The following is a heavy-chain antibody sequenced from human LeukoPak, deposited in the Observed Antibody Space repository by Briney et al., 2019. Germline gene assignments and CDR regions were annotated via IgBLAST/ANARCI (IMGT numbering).Heavy chain of an antibody. V-gene: IGHV3-23*01. D-gene: IGHD2-8*01. CDR3: AKQSYARSLGE. CDR1: GLPFRDFS. Sequence: GGSLRLSCTTSGLPFRDFSMTWVRQAPGQGLEWISTTDSGGTSTYYAESVKGRFTISRDNSKDALYLQMSSLRVEDTPIYYCAKQSYARSLGEGGPGTLVTVSS. CDR2: TDSGGTST. J-gene: IGHJ4*02.